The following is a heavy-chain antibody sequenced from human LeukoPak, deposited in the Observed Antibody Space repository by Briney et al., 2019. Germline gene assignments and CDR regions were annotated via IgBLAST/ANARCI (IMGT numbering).Heavy chain of an antibody. Sequence: SQTLSLTRTVSGVSISSGSYYWSWIRQPAGKGLEWIGRIYTSGSTNYNPSLKSRVTISVDTSKNQFSLKLSSVTAADTAVYYCARDIGGSSGWYNYFDYWGQGTLVTVSS. V-gene: IGHV4-61*02. CDR2: IYTSGST. CDR1: GVSISSGSYY. J-gene: IGHJ4*02. CDR3: ARDIGGSSGWYNYFDY. D-gene: IGHD6-19*01.